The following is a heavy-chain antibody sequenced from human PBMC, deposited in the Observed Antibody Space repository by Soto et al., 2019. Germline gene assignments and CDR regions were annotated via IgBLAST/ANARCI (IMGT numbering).Heavy chain of an antibody. CDR2: IAYSGDT. CDR1: GGTIRSPDW. D-gene: IGHD3-9*01. J-gene: IGHJ5*02. CDR3: ARDFERSAIGP. Sequence: SETLSLTCGVSGGTIRSPDWWTWVRQPPGKGLEWIGYIAYSGDTYYNPSLRSRVTISADTSENKFSLTLKSVTAADTAVYFCARDFERSAIGPWGQGTSVTVSS. V-gene: IGHV4-31*11.